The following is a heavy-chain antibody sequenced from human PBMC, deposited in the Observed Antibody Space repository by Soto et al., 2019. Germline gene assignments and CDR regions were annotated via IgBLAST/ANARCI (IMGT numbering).Heavy chain of an antibody. J-gene: IGHJ4*02. CDR1: GGPISRYY. V-gene: IGHV4-59*08. CDR2: IYYSGST. CDR3: ARHHDS. Sequence: PSDALSLTFTVSGGPISRYYWSWIRQPPGKGLEWIGYIYYSGSTNYNPSLKSRVTISVDTSKNQFSLKLSSVTAADTAVYYCARHHDSWGQGTLVTVS.